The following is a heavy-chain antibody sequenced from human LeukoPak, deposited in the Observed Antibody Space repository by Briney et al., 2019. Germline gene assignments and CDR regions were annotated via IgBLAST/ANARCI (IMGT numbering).Heavy chain of an antibody. V-gene: IGHV3-53*01. J-gene: IGHJ6*02. D-gene: IGHD6-19*01. CDR1: GFTVSSYY. Sequence: GGSLRLSCAASGFTVSSYYMSWVRQAPGKGLEWLSIIYSGGSTYYADSVKGRFTISRDDSKNTLYLQMNNLRPEDTAVYYCARDPLSVTGTNERYDYYGFDVWGQGTTVTVSS. CDR3: ARDPLSVTGTNERYDYYGFDV. CDR2: IYSGGST.